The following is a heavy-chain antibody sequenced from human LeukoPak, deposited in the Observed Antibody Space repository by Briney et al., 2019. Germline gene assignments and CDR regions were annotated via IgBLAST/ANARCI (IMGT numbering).Heavy chain of an antibody. CDR1: GFTFSNYW. Sequence: GGSLRLSCAASGFTFSNYWMHWVRQAPGKGLVWVARIGADGSSATYVDSVKGRFTISRDNAKNTLHLQMNSLTVEDTAVYYCARDDGFSCYSYWGQGTLVTVSS. V-gene: IGHV3-74*01. CDR3: ARDDGFSCYSY. J-gene: IGHJ4*02. D-gene: IGHD3/OR15-3a*01. CDR2: IGADGSSA.